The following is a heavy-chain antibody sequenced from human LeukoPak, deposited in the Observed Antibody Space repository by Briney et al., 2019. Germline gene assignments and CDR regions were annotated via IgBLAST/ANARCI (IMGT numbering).Heavy chain of an antibody. D-gene: IGHD2-2*01. Sequence: GGSLRLSCAASGFMFSNHAMSWVRQAPGKGLEWVSGISTRGGGIYYAESVKGRFTISRDNSKNTLYLQMKSLRAEDTAVYYCAQESELLCGGWFDPWGQGTLVTVSS. CDR1: GFMFSNHA. CDR3: AQESELLCGGWFDP. V-gene: IGHV3-23*01. J-gene: IGHJ5*02. CDR2: ISTRGGGI.